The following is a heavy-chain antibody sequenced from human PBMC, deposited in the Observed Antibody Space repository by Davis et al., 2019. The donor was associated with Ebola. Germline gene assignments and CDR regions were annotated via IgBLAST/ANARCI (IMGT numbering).Heavy chain of an antibody. J-gene: IGHJ6*02. V-gene: IGHV4-31*03. CDR3: ARGGAVCSSTSCFYYYYGMDV. D-gene: IGHD2-2*01. CDR1: GGPISSGGYY. CDR2: IYYSGST. Sequence: MPSEPLSLTCTLSGGPISSGGYYWSWIRQHPGKGLEWIGYIYYSGSTYYTPSLKSRVTISVDTSKNQFSLKLSSVTAADTAVYYCARGGAVCSSTSCFYYYYGMDVWGQGTTVTVSS.